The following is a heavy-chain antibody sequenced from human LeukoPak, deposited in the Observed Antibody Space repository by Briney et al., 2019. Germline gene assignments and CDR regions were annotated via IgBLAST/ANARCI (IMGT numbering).Heavy chain of an antibody. CDR1: GFTFSSYA. CDR3: AKVPYPDYGSWRPPFMDV. Sequence: GRSLRLSCAASGFTFSSYAMHWVRQAPGKGLEWVSTISDTSTNTYYADSVTGRFTISRDNSMNTLYLQMNSLRAEDTAIYFCAKVPYPDYGSWRPPFMDVWGQGTTVAVSS. V-gene: IGHV3-23*01. D-gene: IGHD3-10*01. CDR2: ISDTSTNT. J-gene: IGHJ6*02.